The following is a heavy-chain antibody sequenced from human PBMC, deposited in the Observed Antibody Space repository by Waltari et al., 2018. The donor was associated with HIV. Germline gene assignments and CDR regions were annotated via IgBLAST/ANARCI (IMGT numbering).Heavy chain of an antibody. J-gene: IGHJ5*02. CDR3: ARDVGCSGGSCSSGWFDP. CDR2: MNPNSGHT. V-gene: IGHV1-8*01. Sequence: QVQLVQSGAEMKKTGASVKVSCKASGYTFTSYDMNWVRQAPGQGLEWMGWMNPNSGHTDYEQKFKGRVTMTTNTAIRTAYMELSGLTSEDTAVYYCARDVGCSGGSCSSGWFDPWGQGTLVTVSP. CDR1: GYTFTSYD. D-gene: IGHD2-15*01.